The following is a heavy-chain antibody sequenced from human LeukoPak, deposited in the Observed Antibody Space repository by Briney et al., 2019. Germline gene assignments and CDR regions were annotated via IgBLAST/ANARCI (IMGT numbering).Heavy chain of an antibody. CDR3: ASSGGDSYEPPVDY. CDR1: GFTFSDYD. Sequence: PGGSLRLSCAASGFTFSDYDMHWVRQATGKGLEWVSAIGTAGDTYYTGSVKGRFTISREDAKNSLYLQMNSLRAEDTAVYYCASSGGDSYEPPVDYWGQGTLVTVSS. V-gene: IGHV3-13*01. CDR2: IGTAGDT. J-gene: IGHJ4*02. D-gene: IGHD2-21*02.